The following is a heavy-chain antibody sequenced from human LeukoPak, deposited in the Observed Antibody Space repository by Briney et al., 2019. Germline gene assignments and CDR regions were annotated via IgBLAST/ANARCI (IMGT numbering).Heavy chain of an antibody. D-gene: IGHD1-1*01. CDR3: ARDRLLEDRDYSYYYYMDV. Sequence: GGSLRLSCEASGFSVTSNYMSWVRQAPGKGLEWVAIIYSGGSTFYADSVKGRFTISRDNSKNTLYLPMNSLRAEDTAVYHCARDRLLEDRDYSYYYYMDVWGKGTTVTVSS. CDR2: IYSGGST. CDR1: GFSVTSNY. V-gene: IGHV3-53*01. J-gene: IGHJ6*03.